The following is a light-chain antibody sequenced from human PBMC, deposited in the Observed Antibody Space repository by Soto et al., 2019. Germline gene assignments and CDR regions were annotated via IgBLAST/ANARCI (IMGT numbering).Light chain of an antibody. CDR1: QSVSSSY. CDR2: GAS. Sequence: EIVLTQSPGTLSLSPGERATLSCRASQSVSSSYLAWYQQKPGQAPRLLIYGASSRATGIPDRFSGSGSGTDFTLTISRLQPEDFSVYYCQQYGSSPISFGQGTRLEIK. J-gene: IGKJ5*01. CDR3: QQYGSSPIS. V-gene: IGKV3-20*01.